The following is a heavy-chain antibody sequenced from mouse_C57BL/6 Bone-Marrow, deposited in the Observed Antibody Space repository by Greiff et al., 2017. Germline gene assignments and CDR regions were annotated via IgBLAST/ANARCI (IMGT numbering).Heavy chain of an antibody. J-gene: IGHJ2*01. D-gene: IGHD1-1*02. CDR3: AREVVADFDY. CDR1: GYTFTDYY. Sequence: VHVKQSGPELVKPGASVKISCKASGYTFTDYYMNWVKQSHGKSLEWIGDINPNNGGTSYNQKFKGKATLTVDKSSSTAYMELRSLTSEDSAVYYCAREVVADFDYWGQGTTLTVSS. V-gene: IGHV1-26*01. CDR2: INPNNGGT.